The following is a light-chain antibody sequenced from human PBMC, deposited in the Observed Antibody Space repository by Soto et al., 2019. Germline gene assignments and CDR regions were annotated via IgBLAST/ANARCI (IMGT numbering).Light chain of an antibody. Sequence: QSALTQPPSASGSPGQSVTTSCTGTSSDVGGYKFVSWYQQHPGKAPKLMIYEVTKRPSGVPDRFSGSKSGNTASLTVSGLQAEDEADYYCSSYGGINNVIFGGGTKVTVL. CDR1: SSDVGGYKF. J-gene: IGLJ2*01. V-gene: IGLV2-8*01. CDR3: SSYGGINNVI. CDR2: EVT.